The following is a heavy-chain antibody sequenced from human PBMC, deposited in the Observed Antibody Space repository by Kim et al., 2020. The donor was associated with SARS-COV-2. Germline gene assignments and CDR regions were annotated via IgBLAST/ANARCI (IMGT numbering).Heavy chain of an antibody. CDR1: GYTFSSYA. CDR2: INTGNGNT. V-gene: IGHV1-3*04. D-gene: IGHD3-9*01. Sequence: ASVKVSCKASGYTFSSYALHWLSQAAGESLEWMGWINTGNGNTKISQKFQGRATITRDTSATTAYMHLSSLTSEDTAIYFCAFQSSWRYFDWFFDFWG. J-gene: IGHJ3*01. CDR3: AFQSSWRYFDWFFDF.